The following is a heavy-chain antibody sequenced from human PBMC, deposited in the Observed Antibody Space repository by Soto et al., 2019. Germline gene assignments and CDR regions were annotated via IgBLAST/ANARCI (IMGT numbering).Heavy chain of an antibody. Sequence: SETLSLTCAVSGYSISSGYYWGWIRQPPGKGLEWIGSIYHSGSTYYNPSLKSRVTISVDTSKNQFSLKLSSVTAADTAVYDCARDMTSYYDFWSGYPDTGPDYWGQGTLVTVSS. CDR3: ARDMTSYYDFWSGYPDTGPDY. CDR2: IYHSGST. CDR1: GYSISSGYY. J-gene: IGHJ4*02. D-gene: IGHD3-3*01. V-gene: IGHV4-38-2*02.